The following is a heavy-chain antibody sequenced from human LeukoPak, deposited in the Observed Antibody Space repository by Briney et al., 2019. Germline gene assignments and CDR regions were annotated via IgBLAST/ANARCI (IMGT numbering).Heavy chain of an antibody. CDR1: GGSISSYY. V-gene: IGHV4-59*01. D-gene: IGHD5-12*01. J-gene: IGHJ4*02. CDR3: ARNTAGVDQGYYFDY. CDR2: IYYSGGT. Sequence: PSETLSLTCTVSGGSISSYYWSWIRQPPGKGLEWIGYIYYSGGTNYNPSLKSRVTISVDTSKNQFSLKLSSVTAADTAVYYCARNTAGVDQGYYFDYWGQGTLVTVSS.